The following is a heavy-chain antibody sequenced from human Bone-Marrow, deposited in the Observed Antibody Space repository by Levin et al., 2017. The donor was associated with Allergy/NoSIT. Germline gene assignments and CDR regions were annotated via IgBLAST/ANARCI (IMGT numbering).Heavy chain of an antibody. CDR1: GFTFHDYG. CDR2: VNSNGGSA. V-gene: IGHV3-20*04. J-gene: IGHJ4*02. CDR3: ARNSRTDYYGSGLEY. Sequence: RPGGSLRLSCAVSGFTFHDYGMSWVRQVPGKGLEWVAGVNSNGGSAGYADSVKGRFTISRDNTRNSLYLQMNSLRVEDAAFYYCARNSRTDYYGSGLEYWGQGTLVTVPS. D-gene: IGHD3-10*01.